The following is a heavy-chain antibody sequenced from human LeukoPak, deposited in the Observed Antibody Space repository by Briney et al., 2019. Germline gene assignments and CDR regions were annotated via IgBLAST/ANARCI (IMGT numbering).Heavy chain of an antibody. V-gene: IGHV3-23*01. Sequence: RGSRRLSCATSGFTFNNNAMSWVRQAPWKGLEWVSAINGGGDATEYADSVKGRSTISRDNSKNTLYLQMNSLRPDDTAVYYCARCTASCYANAFDVWGQGTLVTVSS. J-gene: IGHJ3*01. CDR3: ARCTASCYANAFDV. CDR2: INGGGDAT. CDR1: GFTFNNNA. D-gene: IGHD2-2*01.